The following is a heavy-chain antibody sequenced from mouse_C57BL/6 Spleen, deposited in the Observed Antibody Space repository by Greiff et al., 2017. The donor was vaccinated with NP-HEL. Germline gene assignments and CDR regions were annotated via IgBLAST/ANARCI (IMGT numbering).Heavy chain of an antibody. D-gene: IGHD1-1*01. V-gene: IGHV1-69*01. CDR2: IDPSDSYT. CDR3: ARSGSSPYRYFDV. Sequence: QVQLKQPGAELVMPGASVKLSCKASGYTFTSYWMHWVKQRPGQGLEWIGEIDPSDSYTNYNQKFKGKSTLTVDKSSSTAYMQLSSLTSEDSAVYYCARSGSSPYRYFDVWGTGTTVTVSS. CDR1: GYTFTSYW. J-gene: IGHJ1*03.